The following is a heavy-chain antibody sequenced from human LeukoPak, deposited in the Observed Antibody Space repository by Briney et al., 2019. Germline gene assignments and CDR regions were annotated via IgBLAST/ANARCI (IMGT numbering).Heavy chain of an antibody. CDR2: IYYSGST. CDR1: GGSISSYY. J-gene: IGHJ4*02. D-gene: IGHD6-6*01. V-gene: IGHV4-59*12. CDR3: ARELDLVRYFDY. Sequence: SETLSLTCTVSGGSISSYYWSWIRQSPGKGLEYIGHIYYSGSTDYSPSLKSRVTISVDTSKNQFSLNLSSVTAADTAVYYCARELDLVRYFDYWGQGTLVTVSS.